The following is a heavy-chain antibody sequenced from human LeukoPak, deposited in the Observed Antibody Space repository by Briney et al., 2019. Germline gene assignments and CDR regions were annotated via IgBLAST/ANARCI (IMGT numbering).Heavy chain of an antibody. J-gene: IGHJ4*02. V-gene: IGHV1-69*05. CDR2: IIPIFGTA. CDR3: ARSTTVTTGPDY. CDR1: GGTFSSYA. D-gene: IGHD4-17*01. Sequence: GASVKVSCKASGGTFSSYAISWVRQAPGQGLEWMGGIIPIFGTANYAQKFQGRVTITTDESTSTAYMEPSSLRSEDTAVYYCARSTTVTTGPDYWGQGTLVTVSS.